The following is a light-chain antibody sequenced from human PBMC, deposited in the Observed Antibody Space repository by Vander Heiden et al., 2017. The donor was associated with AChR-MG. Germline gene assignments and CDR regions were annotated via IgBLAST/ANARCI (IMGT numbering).Light chain of an antibody. CDR2: DTS. J-gene: IGKJ1*01. V-gene: IGKV1-12*01. Sequence: DIQMTQSPSSVSASVGDRVTITCRASQRINYRLGWYQQRPGKAPNLLIYDTSTLQRGVPSRFSGTRSGTNFTLTISPLQPEDFATYYCRQGNSFPRTFGQGTKVEV. CDR1: QRINYR. CDR3: RQGNSFPRT.